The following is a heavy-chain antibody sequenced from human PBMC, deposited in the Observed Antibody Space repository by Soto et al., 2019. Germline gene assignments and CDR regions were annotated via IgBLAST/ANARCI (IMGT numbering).Heavy chain of an antibody. CDR1: GYTFTGYY. J-gene: IGHJ4*02. CDR2: INPNSGGT. V-gene: IGHV1-2*04. D-gene: IGHD3-10*01. CDR3: ARGRITMVRGVIHAAEFDY. Sequence: ASVKVSCKASGYTFTGYYMHWVRQAPGQGLEWMGWINPNSGGTNYAQKFQGWVTMTRDTSISTAYMELSRLRSDDTAVYYCARGRITMVRGVIHAAEFDYWGRGTLVTVSS.